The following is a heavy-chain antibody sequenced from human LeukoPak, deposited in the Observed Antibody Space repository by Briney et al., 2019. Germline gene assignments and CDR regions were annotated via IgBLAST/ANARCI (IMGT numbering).Heavy chain of an antibody. Sequence: GGSLRLSCAASGFTFGSYAIYWVRQAPGKGLEWVSGISGSGGITYFADSVKGRFTISRDNSRNTVYLQINSLRAEDTALYYCAKTRAGNSSGRDPGRPMDYWGQGTLVTVSS. CDR2: ISGSGGIT. V-gene: IGHV3-23*01. D-gene: IGHD3-22*01. J-gene: IGHJ4*02. CDR3: AKTRAGNSSGRDPGRPMDY. CDR1: GFTFGSYA.